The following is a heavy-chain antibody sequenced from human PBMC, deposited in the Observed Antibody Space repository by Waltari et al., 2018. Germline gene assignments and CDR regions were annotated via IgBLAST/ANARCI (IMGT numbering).Heavy chain of an antibody. CDR2: INHSGST. J-gene: IGHJ3*02. D-gene: IGHD3-10*01. Sequence: QVQLQQWGAGLLKSSETLSLTCAVYGGSFSGYYWSWIRQPPGKGLEWIGEINHSGSTNYNPSLKSRVTISVDTSKNQFSLKLSSVTAADTAVYYCARVLRGAFDIWGQGTMVTVSS. CDR3: ARVLRGAFDI. CDR1: GGSFSGYY. V-gene: IGHV4-34*01.